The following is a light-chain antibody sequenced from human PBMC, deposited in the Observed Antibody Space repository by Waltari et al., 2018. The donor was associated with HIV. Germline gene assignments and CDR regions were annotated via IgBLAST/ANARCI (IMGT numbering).Light chain of an antibody. Sequence: DIQMTQSPSTLSASVGDRVTITCRASQSISTWLAWYQQKPGKAPKLLIYKASSLESGVPSRFSGSVSGTEFSLTISSLQPGDCATYYCLQYNSYWTFGQGTKVEIK. V-gene: IGKV1-5*03. CDR2: KAS. J-gene: IGKJ1*01. CDR1: QSISTW. CDR3: LQYNSYWT.